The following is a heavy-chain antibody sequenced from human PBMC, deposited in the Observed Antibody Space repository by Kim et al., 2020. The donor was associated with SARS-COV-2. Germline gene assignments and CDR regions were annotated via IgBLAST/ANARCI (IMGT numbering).Heavy chain of an antibody. CDR3: ARSAHFWSGHYLDL. CDR1: GYTFTYYY. V-gene: IGHV1-2*02. D-gene: IGHD3-3*01. CDR2: INPYSGDT. Sequence: ASVKVSCKASGYTFTYYYIHWVRQAPGQGLEWMGWINPYSGDTNYAQKFQGRVTMTRDTSISTPYVELTSLRSDDTAVYYCARSAHFWSGHYLDLWGQGTLLTVSP. J-gene: IGHJ5*02.